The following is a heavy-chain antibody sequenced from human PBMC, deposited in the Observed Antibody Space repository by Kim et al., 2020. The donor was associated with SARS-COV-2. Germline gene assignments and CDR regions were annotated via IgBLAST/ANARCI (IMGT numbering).Heavy chain of an antibody. D-gene: IGHD3-10*01. CDR1: GGSISSSSYY. CDR3: ARQRVGVIHQRESGLLWFGELLRNWYFVL. J-gene: IGHJ2*01. Sequence: SETLSLTCTVSGGSISSSSYYWGWIRQPPGKGLEWIGSIYYSGSTYYNPSLKSRVTISVDTSKNQFSLKLSSVTAADTAVYYCARQRVGVIHQRESGLLWFGELLRNWYFVLSGRGTLVTVSS. CDR2: IYYSGST. V-gene: IGHV4-39*01.